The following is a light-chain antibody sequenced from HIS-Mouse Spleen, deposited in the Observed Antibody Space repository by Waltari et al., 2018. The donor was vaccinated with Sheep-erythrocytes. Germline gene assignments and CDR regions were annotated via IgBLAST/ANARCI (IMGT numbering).Light chain of an antibody. Sequence: QSALTQPASVSGSPGQSITISCTGTSSDVGSYNLVSWYQQHPGKAPKLMIYVGSKRPSGGSNRFSGSKSGNTASLTISGLQAEDEADYYCCSYAGSSTPWVFGGGTKLTVL. CDR2: VGS. J-gene: IGLJ3*02. CDR3: CSYAGSSTPWV. CDR1: SSDVGSYNL. V-gene: IGLV2-23*01.